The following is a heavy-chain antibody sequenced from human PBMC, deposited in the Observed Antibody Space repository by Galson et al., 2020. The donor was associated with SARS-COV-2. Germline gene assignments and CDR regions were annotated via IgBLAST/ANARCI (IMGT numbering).Heavy chain of an antibody. CDR2: ISSSSSYI. V-gene: IGHV3-21*01. J-gene: IGHJ6*02. CDR1: GFTFSSYS. D-gene: IGHD3-3*01. Sequence: KIGESLKISCAASGFTFSSYSMNWVRQAPGKGLEWVSSISSSSSYIYYADSVKGRFTISRDNAKNSLYLQMNSLRAEDTAVYYCARDLSNNGGYDFWSGYYSGGGMDVWGQGTTVTVSS. CDR3: ARDLSNNGGYDFWSGYYSGGGMDV.